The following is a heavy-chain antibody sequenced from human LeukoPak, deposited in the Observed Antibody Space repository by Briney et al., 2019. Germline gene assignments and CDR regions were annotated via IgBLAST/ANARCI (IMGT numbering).Heavy chain of an antibody. CDR2: IRYDGSNK. CDR3: AKGGSVVRGSLDS. J-gene: IGHJ5*01. CDR1: GFTFNSYG. D-gene: IGHD2-2*01. V-gene: IGHV3-30*02. Sequence: QPGGSLRLSCAASGFTFNSYGMHWVRQAPGKGLEWVAFIRYDGSNKYYADSVKGRSTISRDTANRTLYLQMNSLRAGDTAIYYCAKGGSVVRGSLDSWGQGTLVTVSP.